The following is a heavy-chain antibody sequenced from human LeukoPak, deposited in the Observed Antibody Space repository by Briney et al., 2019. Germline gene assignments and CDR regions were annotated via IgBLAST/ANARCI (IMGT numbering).Heavy chain of an antibody. CDR1: GFSFSSYE. D-gene: IGHD6-19*01. Sequence: GGSLRLSCAASGFSFSSYEMNWVRQAPGKGLEWISYITSSGATKYSADSVKGRFTISRDNAKNSPYLQMTSLRVGDTAFYYCVRESRSDWYVGYFDYWGRRTLVTVSS. V-gene: IGHV3-48*03. CDR3: VRESRSDWYVGYFDY. CDR2: ITSSGATK. J-gene: IGHJ4*02.